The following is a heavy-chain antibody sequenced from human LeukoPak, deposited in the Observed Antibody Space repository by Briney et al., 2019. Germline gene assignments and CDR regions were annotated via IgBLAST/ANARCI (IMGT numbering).Heavy chain of an antibody. D-gene: IGHD1-20*01. V-gene: IGHV3-7*01. J-gene: IGHJ3*02. CDR2: IKQDGSEK. CDR3: ARAKGYNWNDVQAFDI. Sequence: QPGGSLRLSCAASGFTFSSYWMSWVRQAPGKGLEWVANIKQDGSEKYYVDSVKGRFTISRDNAKNSLYLQMNSLRAEDTAVYYCARAKGYNWNDVQAFDIWGQGTMVTVSS. CDR1: GFTFSSYW.